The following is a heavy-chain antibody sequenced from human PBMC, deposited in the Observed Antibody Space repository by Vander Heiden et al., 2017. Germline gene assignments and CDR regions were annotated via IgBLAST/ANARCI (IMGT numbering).Heavy chain of an antibody. Sequence: EVQLVESGEGLVQPGGSLRLSCAASGFTFSSYAMHWVRQAPGKGLEYVSAISSNGGSTYYADSVKGRFTISRDNSKNTLYLQMGSLRAEDMAVYYCTRVRYYGDRGDSYFDLWGRGTLVTVSS. CDR3: TRVRYYGDRGDSYFDL. V-gene: IGHV3-64*02. D-gene: IGHD4-17*01. CDR2: ISSNGGST. J-gene: IGHJ2*01. CDR1: GFTFSSYA.